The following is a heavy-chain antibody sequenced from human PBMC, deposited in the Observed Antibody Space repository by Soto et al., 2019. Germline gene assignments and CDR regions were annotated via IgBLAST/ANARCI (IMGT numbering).Heavy chain of an antibody. D-gene: IGHD2-15*01. V-gene: IGHV1-18*01. CDR2: ISGNVGNT. CDR1: GFTFTNYG. Sequence: ASVKVSCKASGFTFTNYGFSWLRQAPGQGLEWMRYISGNVGNTEYARKYQGRVTVTTDTATSTAYMELRSLTSDDTAVYFCARDETLSAGGPFDMWGQGTMVTVPS. CDR3: ARDETLSAGGPFDM. J-gene: IGHJ3*02.